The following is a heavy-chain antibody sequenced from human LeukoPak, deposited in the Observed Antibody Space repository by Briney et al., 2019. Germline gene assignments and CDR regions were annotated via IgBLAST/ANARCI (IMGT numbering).Heavy chain of an antibody. J-gene: IGHJ5*02. D-gene: IGHD4-17*01. Sequence: GASVKVSCMTSGGTFNNSAISWVRQAPGQGLEWLGGIMPLFGTAGYAQKFQGRVTITKDESTRTVYLELTSLTSDDTAVYYCARDVHGDYGSGWFDPWGQGTLVSVSS. V-gene: IGHV1-69*05. CDR3: ARDVHGDYGSGWFDP. CDR1: GGTFNNSA. CDR2: IMPLFGTA.